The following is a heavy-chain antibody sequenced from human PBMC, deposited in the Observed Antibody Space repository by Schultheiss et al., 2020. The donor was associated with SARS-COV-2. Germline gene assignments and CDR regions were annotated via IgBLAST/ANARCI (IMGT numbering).Heavy chain of an antibody. CDR1: GFTFSSYG. Sequence: GGSLRLSCAASGFTFSSYGMHWVRQAPGKGLEWVAVISYDGSNKYYADSVKGRFTISRDNSKNTLYLQMNSLRAEDTAVYYCARDASDVVVAATPYNWFDPWGQGTLVTVSS. CDR3: ARDASDVVVAATPYNWFDP. J-gene: IGHJ5*02. V-gene: IGHV3-30*03. D-gene: IGHD2-15*01. CDR2: ISYDGSNK.